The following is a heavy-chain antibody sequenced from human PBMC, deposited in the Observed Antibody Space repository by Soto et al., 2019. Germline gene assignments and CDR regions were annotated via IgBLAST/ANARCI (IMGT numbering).Heavy chain of an antibody. CDR1: GDSVSSNSAA. CDR2: TYYRSKWYN. CDR3: ASSTSRSKGLAVAGFESGMDV. V-gene: IGHV6-1*01. J-gene: IGHJ6*02. Sequence: PSPTLSLTCAISGDSVSSNSAAWNWIRQSPSRGLEWLGRTYYRSKWYNDYAVSVKSRITINPDTSKNQCSLQLNSVTPEDTAVYYCASSTSRSKGLAVAGFESGMDVWGQGTTVTVSS. D-gene: IGHD6-19*01.